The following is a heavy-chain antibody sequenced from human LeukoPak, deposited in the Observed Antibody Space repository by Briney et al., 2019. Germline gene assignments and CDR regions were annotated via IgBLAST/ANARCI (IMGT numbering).Heavy chain of an antibody. D-gene: IGHD6-19*01. CDR2: IYYSGST. J-gene: IGHJ5*02. CDR1: GGSISSSSYY. V-gene: IGHV4-39*07. Sequence: ETLSLTCTVSGGSISSSSYYWGWIRQPPGKGLEWIGSIYYSGSTYYNPSLKSRVTISVDTSKNQFSLKLSSVTAADTAVYYCANTAVAGRIGWFDPWGQGTLVTVSS. CDR3: ANTAVAGRIGWFDP.